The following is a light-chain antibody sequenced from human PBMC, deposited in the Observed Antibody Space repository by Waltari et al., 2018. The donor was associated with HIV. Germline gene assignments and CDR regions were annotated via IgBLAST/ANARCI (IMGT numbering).Light chain of an antibody. CDR3: QSYDSSNHWV. CDR2: EDN. Sequence: NFMLTQPHSVSESPGKTVTISCTRSSGSIASHYVQWYQHRPGSSPTTVIYEDNQRPSGVPDRFSGSIDSSSNSASLTISGLKTEDEADYYCQSYDSSNHWVFGGGTKLTVL. CDR1: SGSIASHY. J-gene: IGLJ3*02. V-gene: IGLV6-57*01.